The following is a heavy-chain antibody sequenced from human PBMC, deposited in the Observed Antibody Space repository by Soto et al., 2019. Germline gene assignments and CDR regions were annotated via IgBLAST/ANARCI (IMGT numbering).Heavy chain of an antibody. D-gene: IGHD2-15*01. V-gene: IGHV3-11*01. Sequence: QVQLVESGGGLVKPGGSLRLSCAASGFRFSDYYMTWIRQAPGKGLEWVSYINSRGSTIYQADSVRGRFTVSRDNAKNSLYLQMNSLRVEDTAVYFCARARPDIVMVVGGTPGYYGMDVWGQGTTVTVSS. CDR2: INSRGSTI. J-gene: IGHJ6*02. CDR3: ARARPDIVMVVGGTPGYYGMDV. CDR1: GFRFSDYY.